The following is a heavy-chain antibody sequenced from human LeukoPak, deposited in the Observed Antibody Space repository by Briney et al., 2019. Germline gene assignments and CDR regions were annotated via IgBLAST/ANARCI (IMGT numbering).Heavy chain of an antibody. J-gene: IGHJ3*02. Sequence: SETPSLTCTVSGGSISSSSYYWGWIRQPPGEGLEWIGSFYYSGSAYYSPSLKSRVTISVDTSKNQFSLKLNSVTVADTAVYYCARRSTTWNAFDIWGQGTMVTVS. V-gene: IGHV4-39*01. D-gene: IGHD6-13*01. CDR2: FYYSGSA. CDR3: ARRSTTWNAFDI. CDR1: GGSISSSSYY.